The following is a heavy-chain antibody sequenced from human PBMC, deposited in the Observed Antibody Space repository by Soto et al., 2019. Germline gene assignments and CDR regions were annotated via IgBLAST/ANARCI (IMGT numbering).Heavy chain of an antibody. CDR3: TSVPVRGTPLEC. CDR1: GFIFRNYA. Sequence: GGSLRLSCAASGFIFRNYAMSWVRQAPGQGLEWVGRIKSKTDGGTTDYAAPVKGRFTISRDDSENTLYLQMDSLKTEDTAVYYCTSVPVRGTPLECWGQGTLVTVSS. J-gene: IGHJ4*02. V-gene: IGHV3-15*01. D-gene: IGHD3-10*01. CDR2: IKSKTDGGTT.